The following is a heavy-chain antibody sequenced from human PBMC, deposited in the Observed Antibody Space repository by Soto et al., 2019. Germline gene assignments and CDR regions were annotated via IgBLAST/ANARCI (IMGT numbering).Heavy chain of an antibody. CDR2: INHSGST. CDR1: GGSFSGYY. D-gene: IGHD6-6*01. Sequence: SETLSLTCAVYGGSFSGYYWSWIRQPPGKGLEWIGEINHSGSTNYNPSLKSRVTISVDTSKNQFSLKLSSVTAADTAVYYCARGLGGSSSPRRELHYYYMDVWGKGTTVTVSS. J-gene: IGHJ6*03. V-gene: IGHV4-34*01. CDR3: ARGLGGSSSPRRELHYYYMDV.